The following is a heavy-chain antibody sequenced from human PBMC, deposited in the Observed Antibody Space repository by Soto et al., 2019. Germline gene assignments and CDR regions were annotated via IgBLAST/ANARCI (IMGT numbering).Heavy chain of an antibody. J-gene: IGHJ6*02. Sequence: EVQLVESGGGLVQPGGSLRLSCAASGFTFSSYWMHWVRQAPGKGLVWVSRINSDGSSTSYADSVKGRFTISRDNAKNTLYLQMNSLRAEDTAVYYCARGSSGSYYQFLYGMDVWGRGTTVTVAS. D-gene: IGHD1-26*01. CDR2: INSDGSST. V-gene: IGHV3-74*01. CDR1: GFTFSSYW. CDR3: ARGSSGSYYQFLYGMDV.